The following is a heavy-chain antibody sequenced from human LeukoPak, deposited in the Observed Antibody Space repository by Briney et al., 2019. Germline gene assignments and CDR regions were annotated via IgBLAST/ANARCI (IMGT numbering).Heavy chain of an antibody. V-gene: IGHV4-39*07. J-gene: IGHJ5*02. CDR1: GGSISSSSYY. Sequence: SETLSLTCTVSGGSISSSSYYWGWIRQPPGKGLEWIGSIYYSGSTYYNPPLKSRVTISVDTSKNQFSLNLRSVTAADTAVYYCARDVARSGDLFGWFDPWGQGTLVIVSS. D-gene: IGHD3-10*01. CDR2: IYYSGST. CDR3: ARDVARSGDLFGWFDP.